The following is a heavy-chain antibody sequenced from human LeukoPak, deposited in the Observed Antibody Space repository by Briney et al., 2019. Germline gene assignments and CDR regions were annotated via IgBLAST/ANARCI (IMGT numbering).Heavy chain of an antibody. Sequence: PSETLSLTCTVSYESISSSSHYWGWIRRPPGKGLGWIGSIDSGRNIHSNPSLDGRDTISVDTSKNQFSLKLSSVTAADTAVYYCARTKYYFDSSDYFFFDPWGQGILVIVSS. CDR1: YESISSSSHY. V-gene: IGHV4-39*01. CDR2: IDSGRNI. D-gene: IGHD3-22*01. CDR3: ARTKYYFDSSDYFFFDP. J-gene: IGHJ5*02.